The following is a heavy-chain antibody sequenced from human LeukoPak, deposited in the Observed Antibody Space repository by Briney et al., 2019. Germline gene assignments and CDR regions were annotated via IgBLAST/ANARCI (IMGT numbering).Heavy chain of an antibody. D-gene: IGHD5-24*01. CDR2: ISGSGGET. CDR1: GFTFSTYA. CDR3: ARDRDGYNYDAFDI. Sequence: PGGALRLSCAASGFTFSTYAISGVGQAPGKGVEGVSTISGSGGETVYADSVKGGLTLSRDNKKKTLYVQMNSLRAEDTAIYYCARDRDGYNYDAFDIWGQGTVVTVSS. J-gene: IGHJ3*02. V-gene: IGHV3-23*01.